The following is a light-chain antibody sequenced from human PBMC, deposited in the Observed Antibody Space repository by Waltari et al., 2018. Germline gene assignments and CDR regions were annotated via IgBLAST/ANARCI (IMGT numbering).Light chain of an antibody. CDR2: PAS. V-gene: IGKV1-39*01. Sequence: DIQMTQSPSSLSTSVGDRVTITCRASQNISNYLNWYQQKAGKAPNLLIYPASTLQGGVPSRCRGSGSAKDFTLTISSLQPEDFATNYCQQSYTTPRTFGQGTKLEIK. CDR3: QQSYTTPRT. J-gene: IGKJ2*01. CDR1: QNISNY.